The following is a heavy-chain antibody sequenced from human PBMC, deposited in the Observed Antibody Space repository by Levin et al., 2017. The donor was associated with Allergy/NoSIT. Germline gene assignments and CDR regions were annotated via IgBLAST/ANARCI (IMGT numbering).Heavy chain of an antibody. Sequence: GGSLRLSCAASGFTVSSNYMSWVRQAPGKGLEWVSVIYSGGSTYYADSVKGRFTISRDNSKNTLYLQMNSLRAEDTAVYYCARGIIVVGREYYFDYWGQGTLVTVSS. CDR1: GFTVSSNY. J-gene: IGHJ4*02. CDR2: IYSGGST. D-gene: IGHD3-22*01. CDR3: ARGIIVVGREYYFDY. V-gene: IGHV3-53*01.